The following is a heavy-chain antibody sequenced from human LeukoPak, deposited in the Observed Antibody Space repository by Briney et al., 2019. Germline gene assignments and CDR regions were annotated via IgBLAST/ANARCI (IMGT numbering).Heavy chain of an antibody. V-gene: IGHV3-21*01. J-gene: IGHJ4*02. D-gene: IGHD3-3*01. CDR2: MSSGSRYI. Sequence: PGGSLRLSCAASGFTFSSNYMSWVRQAPGKGLEWVSSMSSGSRYIYYADSVRGRFTISRDNAKNSLYLLMNSLRAEDTAVYYCARDRPTGASRLFVVQWGQGTLVTVSS. CDR3: ARDRPTGASRLFVVQ. CDR1: GFTFSSNY.